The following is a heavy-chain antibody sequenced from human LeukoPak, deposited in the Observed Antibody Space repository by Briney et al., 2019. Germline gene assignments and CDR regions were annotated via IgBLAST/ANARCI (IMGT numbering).Heavy chain of an antibody. V-gene: IGHV3-9*01. Sequence: PGGSLRLSCAASGFTFDDYAMHWVRQAPGKGLEWVSGISWNSGSIGYADSVKGRFTISRDNAKNSLYLQMNSLRAEDTALYYCAKDLAVAGTGDYWGQGTLVTVSS. D-gene: IGHD6-19*01. CDR1: GFTFDDYA. CDR3: AKDLAVAGTGDY. J-gene: IGHJ4*02. CDR2: ISWNSGSI.